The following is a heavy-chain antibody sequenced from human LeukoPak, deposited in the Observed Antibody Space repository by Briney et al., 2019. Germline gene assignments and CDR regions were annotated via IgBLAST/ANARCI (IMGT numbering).Heavy chain of an antibody. V-gene: IGHV5-51*01. D-gene: IGHD4-17*01. J-gene: IGHJ4*02. CDR3: ARKHDYGDFPFDY. CDR1: GYRFTSYW. CDR2: IYPADSDT. Sequence: PGESLKISCKGSGYRFTSYWIGWVRQTPGKGLEWMGIIYPADSDTRYSPSFQGQVTISADKSISTAYLQWNSLKASDSAMYYCARKHDYGDFPFDYWGQGALVTVSS.